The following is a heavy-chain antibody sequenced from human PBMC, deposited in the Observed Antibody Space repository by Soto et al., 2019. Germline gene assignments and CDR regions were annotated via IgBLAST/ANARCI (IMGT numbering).Heavy chain of an antibody. CDR2: INSDGSST. J-gene: IGHJ6*03. V-gene: IGHV3-74*01. D-gene: IGHD3-3*01. Sequence: GGSLRLSCAASGFTFSSYWMHWVRQAPGKGLVWVSRINSDGSSTSYADSVKGRFTISRDNAKNTLYLQMNSLRAEDTAVYYCARSGYFGFQYYYYYMDVWGKGTTVTVSS. CDR1: GFTFSSYW. CDR3: ARSGYFGFQYYYYYMDV.